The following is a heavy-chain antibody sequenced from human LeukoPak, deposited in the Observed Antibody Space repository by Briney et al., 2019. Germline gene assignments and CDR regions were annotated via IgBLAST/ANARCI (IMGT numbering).Heavy chain of an antibody. CDR2: LSSSSTYV. D-gene: IGHD2-15*01. J-gene: IGHJ4*02. CDR3: ARVRCSGGGWFYNFDY. Sequence: GGSLRLSCAASGFTFSTYSMKWVRQAPGKGLERVSSLSSSSTYVYYANSAKGRFTLSRGNAKNSLYLQMKSLRAEDRAVYYWARVRCSGGGWFYNFDYWGQGSLVTVSS. CDR1: GFTFSTYS. V-gene: IGHV3-21*01.